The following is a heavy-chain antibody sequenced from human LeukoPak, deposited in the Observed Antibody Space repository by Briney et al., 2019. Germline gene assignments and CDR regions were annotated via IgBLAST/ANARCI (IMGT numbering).Heavy chain of an antibody. D-gene: IGHD5-12*01. V-gene: IGHV3-30*02. CDR1: GFTFSSYG. Sequence: PGGSLRLSCAASGFTFSSYGMHWVRQAPGKGLEWVAFIRYDGSNKYYADSVKGRFTISRDNSKNTLYLQMNSLRAEDTAVYYCAKVRSGYDSGGPFDYWGQGTLVTVSS. CDR3: AKVRSGYDSGGPFDY. J-gene: IGHJ4*02. CDR2: IRYDGSNK.